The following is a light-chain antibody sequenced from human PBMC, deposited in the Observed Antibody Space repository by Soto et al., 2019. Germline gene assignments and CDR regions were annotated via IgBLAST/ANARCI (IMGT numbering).Light chain of an antibody. CDR2: GAS. J-gene: IGKJ5*01. V-gene: IGKV3-15*01. Sequence: EIVMTPSPATLSVSPGERATLSCRASQSVSSNLAWYQQTPGQAPRLLIYGASTRATGIPARFSGSGSGTEFTLTISSLQSEDFAVYYCQQYNNWPPMTFGQGTRLEIK. CDR3: QQYNNWPPMT. CDR1: QSVSSN.